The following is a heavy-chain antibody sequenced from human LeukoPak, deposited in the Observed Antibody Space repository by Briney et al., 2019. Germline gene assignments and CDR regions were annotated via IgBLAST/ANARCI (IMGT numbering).Heavy chain of an antibody. CDR3: AKIGRSYDFWTGYYEEEVDYMDV. Sequence: GGSLRLSCAASGFTFSTYGMSWVRQAPGKGLEWVSAISGSGGSTYYAGSVKGRFTISRDNSKNTLYLQMNSLRAEDTAVYYCAKIGRSYDFWTGYYEEEVDYMDVWGKGTTVTVSS. D-gene: IGHD3-3*01. CDR2: ISGSGGST. J-gene: IGHJ6*03. V-gene: IGHV3-23*01. CDR1: GFTFSTYG.